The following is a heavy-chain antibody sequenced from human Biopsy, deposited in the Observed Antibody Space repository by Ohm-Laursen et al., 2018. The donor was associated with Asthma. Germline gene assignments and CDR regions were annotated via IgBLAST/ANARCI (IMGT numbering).Heavy chain of an antibody. CDR2: IIPIFGPT. D-gene: IGHD2-2*01. CDR3: ARGPEYVRSSGALDY. V-gene: IGHV1-69*13. Sequence: VASVKVSCKASGGTFSSNSINWVRQAPGQGLEWMGRIIPIFGPTNYAQKFQGRVTISADDPTSTAYMELSSLSSEDTALYYCARGPEYVRSSGALDYWGQGILVTVSS. CDR1: GGTFSSNS. J-gene: IGHJ4*02.